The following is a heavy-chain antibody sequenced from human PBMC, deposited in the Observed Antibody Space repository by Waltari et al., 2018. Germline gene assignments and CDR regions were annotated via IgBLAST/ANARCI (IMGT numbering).Heavy chain of an antibody. J-gene: IGHJ4*02. CDR3: ARKVDSSGYYHDY. CDR1: GFTFSSYS. Sequence: EVQLVESGGGLVKPGGSLRLSCAASGFTFSSYSMHWVRQAPGKGLEWVSSISSSSSYIYYADSVKGRFTISRDNAKNSLYLQMNSLRAEDTAVYYCARKVDSSGYYHDYWGQGTLVTVSS. V-gene: IGHV3-21*01. D-gene: IGHD3-22*01. CDR2: ISSSSSYI.